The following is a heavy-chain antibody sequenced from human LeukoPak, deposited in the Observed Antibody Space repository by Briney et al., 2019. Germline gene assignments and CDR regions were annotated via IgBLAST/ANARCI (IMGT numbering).Heavy chain of an antibody. CDR1: GGTFSSYA. V-gene: IGHV1-69*13. CDR3: ARLGRTVVRFEATLDS. Sequence: SVKVSCKASGGTFSSYAISWVRQAPGQGLEWMGGIIPIFGTANYAQKFQGRVTITADESTSTAYMELSSLRSEDTAVYCCARLGRTVVRFEATLDSWGQGTLVTVSS. D-gene: IGHD3-3*01. J-gene: IGHJ4*02. CDR2: IIPIFGTA.